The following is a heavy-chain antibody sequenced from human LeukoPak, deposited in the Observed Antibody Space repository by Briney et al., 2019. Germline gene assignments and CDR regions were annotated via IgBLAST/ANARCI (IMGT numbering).Heavy chain of an antibody. Sequence: ASVKVSCKSSGYTFTSYYMHWVRQAPGQGLEWMGIINPSGGSTSYAQKFQGRVTMTRDTSTSTVYMELSSLRSEDTAVYYCARVEVGATHYDYWGQGTLVTVSS. CDR3: ARVEVGATHYDY. J-gene: IGHJ4*02. CDR1: GYTFTSYY. V-gene: IGHV1-46*01. CDR2: INPSGGST. D-gene: IGHD1-26*01.